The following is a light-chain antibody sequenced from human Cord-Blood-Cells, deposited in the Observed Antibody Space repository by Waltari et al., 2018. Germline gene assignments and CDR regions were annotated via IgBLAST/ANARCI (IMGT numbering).Light chain of an antibody. J-gene: IGLJ3*02. CDR1: SSDVGGYNL. V-gene: IGLV2-23*01. CDR2: EGS. CDR3: CSYAGSSTLV. Sequence: QSALTQPASVSGSPGQSITISCTGTSSDVGGYNLFSWYQQHPGQAPKLMIYEGSKRPSGVSNRFSGSKSGNTASLTISGLQAEDEADYYCCSYAGSSTLVFGGGTKLTVL.